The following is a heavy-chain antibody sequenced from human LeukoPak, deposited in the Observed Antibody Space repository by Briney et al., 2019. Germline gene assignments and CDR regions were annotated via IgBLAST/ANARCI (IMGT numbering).Heavy chain of an antibody. Sequence: GGSLRLSCAASGFTFSSYAMSWVRQAPGKGLEWVSAISGSGGSTYYADSVKGRFTISRDNSKNTLYLQMNSLRAEDTAVYYCAKDLTLSGYRDYFDYWGQGTLVTVSS. V-gene: IGHV3-23*01. J-gene: IGHJ4*02. CDR3: AKDLTLSGYRDYFDY. CDR1: GFTFSSYA. D-gene: IGHD3-3*01. CDR2: ISGSGGST.